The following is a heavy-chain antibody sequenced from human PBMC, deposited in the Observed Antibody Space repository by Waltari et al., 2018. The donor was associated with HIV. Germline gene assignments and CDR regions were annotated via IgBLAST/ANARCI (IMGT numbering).Heavy chain of an antibody. D-gene: IGHD2-21*01. CDR3: ARKRGADYFFDF. CDR1: GGSISSGDYY. V-gene: IGHV4-31*03. Sequence: QVQLQESGPGLVQPSQTLSLICTVSGGSISSGDYYWTWIRQLPGNSLEWIGYIHHNGRAYYNPSLKRRLTISLDTSKNQFSLKLTSVTAADTAVYYCARKRGADYFFDFWGQGALVTVSP. CDR2: IHHNGRA. J-gene: IGHJ4*02.